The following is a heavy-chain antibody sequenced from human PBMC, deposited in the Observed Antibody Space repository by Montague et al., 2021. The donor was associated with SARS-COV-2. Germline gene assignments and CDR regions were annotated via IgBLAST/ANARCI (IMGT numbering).Heavy chain of an antibody. CDR3: ANRGVQYQRCVWYYFDY. V-gene: IGHV3-23*01. CDR1: GFTFSGYG. J-gene: IGHJ4*02. CDR2: ISDSGSST. D-gene: IGHD1-1*01. Sequence: SLRLSCAASGFTFSGYGMSWVRQAPGKGLEWASGISDSGSSTYYADSVKGRFTISRDNSMNTLYLQMNSLRAEDTAVYYCANRGVQYQRCVWYYFDYWGQGTLVTVSS.